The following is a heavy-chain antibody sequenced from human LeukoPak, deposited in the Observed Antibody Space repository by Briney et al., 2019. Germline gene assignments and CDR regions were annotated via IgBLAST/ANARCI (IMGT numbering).Heavy chain of an antibody. D-gene: IGHD5-18*01. V-gene: IGHV3-64*01. Sequence: GGSLRLSCAASGFTFSSYAMHWVRQAPGKGLEYVSSISSNGGTTYEANSVKGRFTISRDNSKKTLYLQMGSLRAEDMAVYYCGRGYSYGYIDYWGQGTLVTVSS. J-gene: IGHJ4*02. CDR2: ISSNGGTT. CDR1: GFTFSSYA. CDR3: GRGYSYGYIDY.